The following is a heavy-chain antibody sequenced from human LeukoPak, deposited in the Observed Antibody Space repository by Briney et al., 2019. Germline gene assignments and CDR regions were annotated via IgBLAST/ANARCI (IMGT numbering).Heavy chain of an antibody. CDR3: ARGDPISDFSSGGDY. CDR1: GFTFNSYA. CDR2: ISSGSSVI. J-gene: IGHJ4*02. Sequence: GGSLRLSCAASGFTFNSYAFNWVRQAPGKGLEWMSDISSGSSVIYYAESVKGRFTISRDNARNLVYLQMNGLRPEDTAVYYCARGDPISDFSSGGDYWGEGSLVTVSA. D-gene: IGHD3-3*01. V-gene: IGHV3-48*01.